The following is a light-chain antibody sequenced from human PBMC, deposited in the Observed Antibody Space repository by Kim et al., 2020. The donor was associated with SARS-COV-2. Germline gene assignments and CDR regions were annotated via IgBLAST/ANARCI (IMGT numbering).Light chain of an antibody. V-gene: IGLV2-23*02. Sequence: QSITSSCTGTSSDIRSYDILSWYQQHPGKAPKLMIYDVFKRPSGVSNRFSGSKSVHTASLTISRRQAEGEADYYCCSYVGDSAYVFGTGTKVTVL. CDR3: CSYVGDSAYV. CDR1: SSDIRSYDI. CDR2: DVF. J-gene: IGLJ1*01.